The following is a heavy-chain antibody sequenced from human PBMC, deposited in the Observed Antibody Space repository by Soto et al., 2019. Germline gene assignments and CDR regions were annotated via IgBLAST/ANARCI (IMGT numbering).Heavy chain of an antibody. Sequence: SETLSLTCAVYGGSFSGYYWSWIRQPPGKGLEWIGEINHSGSTNYNPSLKSRVTISVDTSKNQFSLKLSSVTAADTAVYYCARGGTVTTLSTGYYGMDVWGQGTTVTVSS. D-gene: IGHD4-4*01. V-gene: IGHV4-34*01. CDR1: GGSFSGYY. J-gene: IGHJ6*02. CDR3: ARGGTVTTLSTGYYGMDV. CDR2: INHSGST.